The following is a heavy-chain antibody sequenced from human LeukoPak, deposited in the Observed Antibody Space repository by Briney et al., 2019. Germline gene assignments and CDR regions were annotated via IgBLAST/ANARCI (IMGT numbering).Heavy chain of an antibody. D-gene: IGHD3-22*01. Sequence: PSQTLSLTCAVSGGSISSGGYSWSWIRQPPGKGLEWIGYIYHSGSTYYNPSLKSRVTISVDRSKNQFPLKLSSVTAADTAVYYCARGGRDYYDSSGKGDDAFDIWGQGTMVTVSS. CDR3: ARGGRDYYDSSGKGDDAFDI. J-gene: IGHJ3*02. CDR1: GGSISSGGYS. CDR2: IYHSGST. V-gene: IGHV4-30-2*01.